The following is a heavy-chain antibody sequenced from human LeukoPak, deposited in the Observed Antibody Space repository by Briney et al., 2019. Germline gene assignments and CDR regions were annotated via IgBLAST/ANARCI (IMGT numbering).Heavy chain of an antibody. D-gene: IGHD1-1*01. CDR2: INTNTGSP. CDR3: AREWGGWNQAY. CDR1: GYTFTSYA. Sequence: ASVTDSCQASGYTFTSYAMHWLRQAPGQGLEWMGWINTNTGSPTYAQGFTGRFVFSLDTSVSTAYLQISSLKAEDTAVYYCAREWGGWNQAYWGQGTLVTVSS. V-gene: IGHV7-4-1*02. J-gene: IGHJ4*02.